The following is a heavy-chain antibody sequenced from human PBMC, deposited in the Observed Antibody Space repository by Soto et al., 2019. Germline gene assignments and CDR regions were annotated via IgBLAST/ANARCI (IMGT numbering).Heavy chain of an antibody. CDR2: ISGSGGST. Sequence: GGLRVSGTASGFTFSSYAMSWVRQAPGKGLEWVSAISGSGGSTYYADSVKGRFTISRDNSKNTLYLQMNSLRAEDTAVYYCDVTTVTTWVFDYWGQGTLVTVYS. V-gene: IGHV3-23*01. J-gene: IGHJ4*02. CDR3: DVTTVTTWVFDY. D-gene: IGHD4-17*01. CDR1: GFTFSSYA.